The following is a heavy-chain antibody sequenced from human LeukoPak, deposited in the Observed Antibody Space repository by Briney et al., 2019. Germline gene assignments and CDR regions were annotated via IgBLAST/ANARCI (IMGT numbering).Heavy chain of an antibody. CDR2: IIPIFGTA. Sequence: GASVKVSCKASGGTFSSYAISWVRQAPGQGLEWMGGIIPIFGTANYAQKFQGRVTITADESTSTAYMELSSLRSEDTAVYYCAREGYDRYYFDYWGQGTLVTVSS. V-gene: IGHV1-69*13. J-gene: IGHJ4*02. D-gene: IGHD3-22*01. CDR1: GGTFSSYA. CDR3: AREGYDRYYFDY.